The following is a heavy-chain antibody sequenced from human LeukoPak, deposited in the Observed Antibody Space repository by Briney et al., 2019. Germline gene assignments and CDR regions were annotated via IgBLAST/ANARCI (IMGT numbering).Heavy chain of an antibody. D-gene: IGHD3-16*02. CDR3: ARDGIMITFGGVITDFDY. CDR2: ISGSGGST. V-gene: IGHV3-23*01. Sequence: GGSLRLSCAASGFTFSSYAMSWVRQAPGKGLEWVSAISGSGGSTYYADSVKGRFTISRDNSKNTLYLQMNSLRAEDTAVYYCARDGIMITFGGVITDFDYWGQGTPVTVSS. J-gene: IGHJ4*02. CDR1: GFTFSSYA.